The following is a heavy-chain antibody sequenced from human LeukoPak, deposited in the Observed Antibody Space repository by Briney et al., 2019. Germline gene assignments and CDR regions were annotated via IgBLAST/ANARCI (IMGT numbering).Heavy chain of an antibody. Sequence: GGSLRLSRAASGFTFSSYGMHWVRQAPGKGLEWVAFIRYDGSNKYCADSVKGRFTISRDNSKNTLYLQMNSLRAEDTAVYYCAKDLSPAMVRGVFDYWGQGTLVTVSS. V-gene: IGHV3-30*02. CDR1: GFTFSSYG. D-gene: IGHD3-10*01. CDR3: AKDLSPAMVRGVFDY. CDR2: IRYDGSNK. J-gene: IGHJ4*02.